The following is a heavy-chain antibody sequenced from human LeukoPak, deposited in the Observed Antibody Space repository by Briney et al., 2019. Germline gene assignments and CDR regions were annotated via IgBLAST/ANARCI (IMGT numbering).Heavy chain of an antibody. CDR2: ISYDGSNK. CDR3: ARGSLDILTGYDLDY. D-gene: IGHD3-9*01. CDR1: GFTFSSYG. J-gene: IGHJ4*02. V-gene: IGHV3-30*03. Sequence: GRSLRLSCAASGFTFSSYGMHWVRQAPGKGLEWVAVISYDGSNKYYADSVKGRFTISRDNSKNTLYLQMNSLRAEDTAVYYCARGSLDILTGYDLDYWGQGTLVTVSS.